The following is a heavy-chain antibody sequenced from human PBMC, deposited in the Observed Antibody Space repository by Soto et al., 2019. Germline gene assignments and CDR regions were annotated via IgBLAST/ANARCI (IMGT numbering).Heavy chain of an antibody. CDR3: ARDRYCSSTSCPLSY. CDR1: GFTFSSYG. V-gene: IGHV3-33*01. J-gene: IGHJ4*02. D-gene: IGHD2-2*01. CDR2: IWYDGSNK. Sequence: GGSLRLSCAASGFTFSSYGMHWVRQAPGKGLEWVAVIWYDGSNKYYADSMKGRFTISRDNSKNTLYLQMNSLRAEDTAVYYCARDRYCSSTSCPLSYWGQGTLVTVS.